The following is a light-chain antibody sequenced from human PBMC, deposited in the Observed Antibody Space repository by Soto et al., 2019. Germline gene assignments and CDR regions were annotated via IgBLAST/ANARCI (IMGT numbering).Light chain of an antibody. CDR3: QQYNTYSS. CDR2: KAS. Sequence: DIQMTQSPSTLSASVGDRVTITCRASQSIGSWLAWYQQKPGKAPKLLLYKASSLESGVPSRFGGSGSGTEFILTISSLKPDDFATYYCQQYNTYSSFGQGTKVEIK. CDR1: QSIGSW. V-gene: IGKV1-5*03. J-gene: IGKJ1*01.